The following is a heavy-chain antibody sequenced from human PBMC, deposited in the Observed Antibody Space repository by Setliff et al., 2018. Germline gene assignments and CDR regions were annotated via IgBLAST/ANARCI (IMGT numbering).Heavy chain of an antibody. Sequence: GGSLRLSCSASGFTFSSYAMHWVRQAPGKGLEYVSAISSNGGSTYYADSVRGRFTISRDNSKNTLYLQMSSLRAEDTAVYYCVKGYCSGGSCYLGAFDIWGQGTMVTVSS. CDR3: VKGYCSGGSCYLGAFDI. CDR1: GFTFSSYA. D-gene: IGHD2-15*01. CDR2: ISSNGGST. V-gene: IGHV3-64D*09. J-gene: IGHJ3*02.